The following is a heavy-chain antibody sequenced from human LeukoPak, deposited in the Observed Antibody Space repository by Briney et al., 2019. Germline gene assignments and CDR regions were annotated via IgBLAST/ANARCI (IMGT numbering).Heavy chain of an antibody. Sequence: SETLSLTCSASGGSISSYYWTWIRQPAGKGLEWIGRIYMNGNTNYNPSLKSRVTMSVDMSKNHFSLTLSSVTAADTAVYHCARAPETLRGDAFDIWGQGTMVTVSS. CDR1: GGSISSYY. V-gene: IGHV4-4*07. CDR3: ARAPETLRGDAFDI. CDR2: IYMNGNT. J-gene: IGHJ3*02.